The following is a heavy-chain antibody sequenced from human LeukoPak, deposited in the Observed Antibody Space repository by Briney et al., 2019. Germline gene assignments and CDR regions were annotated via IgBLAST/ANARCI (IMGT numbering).Heavy chain of an antibody. CDR1: GGSISSYY. CDR2: IYTSGST. Sequence: SETLSLTCTVSGGSISSYYWSWIRQPAGKGLEWIGRIYTSGSTNYNPSLKSRVTMSVDTSKNQFSLKLSSVTAADTAVYYCARRRVVVPAAVFDYWGQGTLVTVSS. D-gene: IGHD2-2*01. CDR3: ARRRVVVPAAVFDY. J-gene: IGHJ4*02. V-gene: IGHV4-4*07.